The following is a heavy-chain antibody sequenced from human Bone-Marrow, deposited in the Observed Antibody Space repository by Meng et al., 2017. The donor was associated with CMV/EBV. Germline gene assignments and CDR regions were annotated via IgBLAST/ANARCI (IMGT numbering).Heavy chain of an antibody. J-gene: IGHJ6*02. Sequence: GESLKISCTASGFTFGDYAMSWVRQAPGKGLEWGGFIRSKAYGGTTEYAASVKGRFTISRDDSKSIAYRKMNSLKTEDTAVYYCTRETITIPVWGQGTTVTVSS. V-gene: IGHV3-49*04. CDR1: GFTFGDYA. CDR3: TRETITIPV. D-gene: IGHD3-3*01. CDR2: IRSKAYGGTT.